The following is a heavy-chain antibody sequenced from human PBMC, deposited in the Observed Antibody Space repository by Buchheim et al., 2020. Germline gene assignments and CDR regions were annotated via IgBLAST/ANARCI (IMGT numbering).Heavy chain of an antibody. V-gene: IGHV3-48*04. CDR3: ARDHLRWFGELLGYYYYGMDV. D-gene: IGHD3-10*01. J-gene: IGHJ6*02. CDR2: ISSSGSTI. CDR1: GFTFSSYW. Sequence: EVQLVESGGGLVQPGGSLRLSCAASGFTFSSYWMSWVRQAPGKGLEWVSYISSSGSTIYYADSVKGRFTISRDNAKNSLYLQMNSLRAEDTAVYYCARDHLRWFGELLGYYYYGMDVWGQGTT.